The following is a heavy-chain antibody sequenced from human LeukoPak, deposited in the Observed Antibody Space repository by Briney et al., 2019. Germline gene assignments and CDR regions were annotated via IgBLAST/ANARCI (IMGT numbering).Heavy chain of an antibody. V-gene: IGHV3-21*01. Sequence: PGGSLKLSCAASGFTFSSYNMNWVRQAPGKGLEWVSSISSSSSYIYYADSVKGRFTISRDNAKNSLYLQMNSLRAEDTAVYYCARINCGGDCYSRFHNWFDPWGQGTLVTVSS. CDR3: ARINCGGDCYSRFHNWFDP. D-gene: IGHD2-21*02. CDR1: GFTFSSYN. CDR2: ISSSSSYI. J-gene: IGHJ5*02.